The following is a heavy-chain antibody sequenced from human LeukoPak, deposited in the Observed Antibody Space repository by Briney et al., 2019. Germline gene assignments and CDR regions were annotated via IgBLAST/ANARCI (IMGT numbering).Heavy chain of an antibody. CDR2: INPSGGST. CDR3: ARDDLVGATSDY. Sequence: GASVKVSCKASGYTFTRYYMHWVRQAPGQGLEWMGIINPSGGSTSYAQKFQGRVTMTRDTSTSTVYMELSSLRSEDTAVYYCARDDLVGATSDYWGQGTLVTVSS. D-gene: IGHD1-26*01. J-gene: IGHJ4*02. CDR1: GYTFTRYY. V-gene: IGHV1-46*01.